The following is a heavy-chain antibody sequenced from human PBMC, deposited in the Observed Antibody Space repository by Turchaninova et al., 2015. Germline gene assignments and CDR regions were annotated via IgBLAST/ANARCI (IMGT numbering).Heavy chain of an antibody. CDR3: ARAQGSYYYYGMDV. J-gene: IGHJ6*02. V-gene: IGHV3-53*01. CDR2: ICSGMST. CDR1: GLTVSSNY. Sequence: EVQLVESGGGLIRHGGSLRLSCTASGLTVSSNYMRWVRPAPGTGRAWVSGICSGMSTHYADSFNCRCTISRDNSKNTLYLKMNSLRVEDTAVYYCARAQGSYYYYGMDVWGQGATVTVSS. D-gene: IGHD2-15*01.